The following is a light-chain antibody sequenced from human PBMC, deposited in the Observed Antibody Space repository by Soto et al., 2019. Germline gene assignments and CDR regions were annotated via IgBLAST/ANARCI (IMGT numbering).Light chain of an antibody. CDR3: QQRHMWPIP. CDR1: QSFRGL. V-gene: IGKV3-11*01. J-gene: IGKJ5*01. Sequence: EIVLTQSPGTLSLSPGERATLSCRASQSFRGLLAWYQQKPGQAPRLLIYDAYNRATGIPPRFSGSGSGTDLTLTISSLGPEDSAVYYCQQRHMWPIPFGQGTRLAIK. CDR2: DAY.